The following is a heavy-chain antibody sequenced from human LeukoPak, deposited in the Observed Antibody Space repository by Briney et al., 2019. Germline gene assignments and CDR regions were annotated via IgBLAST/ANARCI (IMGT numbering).Heavy chain of an antibody. CDR3: ARGSGSSWSHVFFDY. CDR2: INHSGST. Sequence: PSETLSLTCAVYGGSFSGSYWSWIRQPPGKGLEWIGEINHSGSTNYNPSLKSRVTVSVDTSKNQFSLKLSSVTAADTAVYYCARGSGSSWSHVFFDYWGQGTLVTVSS. J-gene: IGHJ4*02. CDR1: GGSFSGSY. V-gene: IGHV4-34*01. D-gene: IGHD6-13*01.